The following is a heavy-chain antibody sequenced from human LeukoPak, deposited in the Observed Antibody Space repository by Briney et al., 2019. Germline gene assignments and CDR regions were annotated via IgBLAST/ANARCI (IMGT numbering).Heavy chain of an antibody. V-gene: IGHV4-34*01. J-gene: IGHJ4*02. CDR1: GGSFSGYY. Sequence: PSETLSLTCAVYGGSFSGYYWSWIRQPPGKGLEWIGEINHSGSTNYNPSLKSRVTISVDTSKNQFSLKLSSVTAADTAVYYCARGLYYYDSSGYKIPPYFDYWGQGTLVTVSS. D-gene: IGHD3-22*01. CDR3: ARGLYYYDSSGYKIPPYFDY. CDR2: INHSGST.